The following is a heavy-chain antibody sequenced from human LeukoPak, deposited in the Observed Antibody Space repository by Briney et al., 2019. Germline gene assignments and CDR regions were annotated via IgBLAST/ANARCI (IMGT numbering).Heavy chain of an antibody. V-gene: IGHV1-8*01. J-gene: IGHJ6*03. CDR2: MNPNSGNA. CDR3: ARALSWTTNSYYYMDV. CDR1: GYTFTIYD. Sequence: ASVTVSCTSSGYTFTIYDINWVRQAPGQGLERMGWMNPNSGNAGYAQKFQGRVTMTNNTSITTAYMELSSLRSEDTAAYYCARALSWTTNSYYYMDVWGKGTTVTVSS. D-gene: IGHD3/OR15-3a*01.